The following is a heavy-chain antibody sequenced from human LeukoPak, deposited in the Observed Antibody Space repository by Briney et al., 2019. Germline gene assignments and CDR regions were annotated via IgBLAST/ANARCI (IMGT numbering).Heavy chain of an antibody. CDR2: TRNKANSYTT. V-gene: IGHV3-72*01. CDR1: GFTFSDHY. Sequence: GGSLRLSCAASGFTFSDHYMDWVRQAPGKGLEWVGRTRNKANSYTTEYAASVKGRFTISRDDSKNSLYLQMNSLKTEDTAVYYCASRRRSWIGAFDIWGRGTMVTVSS. J-gene: IGHJ3*02. CDR3: ASRRRSWIGAFDI. D-gene: IGHD3-3*01.